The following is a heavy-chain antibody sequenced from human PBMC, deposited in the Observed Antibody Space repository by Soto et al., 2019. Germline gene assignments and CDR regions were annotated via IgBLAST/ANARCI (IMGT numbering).Heavy chain of an antibody. V-gene: IGHV4-61*01. Sequence: PSETLSLTCTVSGGSVRDGSYYWAWLRQPPGKGLEWIGHNYHSGSTIYNPSLKSRVAISIDTSKSQFSLNLNSMTAADTAVYYCAGYNWNYYFDPWGQGTLVTVSS. D-gene: IGHD1-7*01. J-gene: IGHJ5*02. CDR3: AGYNWNYYFDP. CDR1: GGSVRDGSYY. CDR2: NYHSGST.